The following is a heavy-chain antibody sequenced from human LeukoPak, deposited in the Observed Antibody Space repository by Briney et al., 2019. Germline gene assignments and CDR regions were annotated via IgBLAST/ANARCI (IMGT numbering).Heavy chain of an antibody. CDR3: ASVTPSSGWYFY. CDR2: INPSGGST. CDR1: GYTFTSYY. J-gene: IGHJ4*02. V-gene: IGHV1-46*01. D-gene: IGHD6-19*01. Sequence: GASVKVSCKASGYTFTSYYMHWVRQAPGQGLEWMGIINPSGGSTSYAQKFQGRVTMTRDTSTSTVYMELSSLKSEDTAVYYCASVTPSSGWYFYWGQGTLVTVSS.